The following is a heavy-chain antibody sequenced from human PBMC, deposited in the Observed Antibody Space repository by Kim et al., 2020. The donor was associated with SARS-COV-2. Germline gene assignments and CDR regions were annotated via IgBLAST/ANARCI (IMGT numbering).Heavy chain of an antibody. CDR1: GFTFSSYA. J-gene: IGHJ4*02. CDR3: AREGSGWYSIDY. CDR2: ISYDGSNK. D-gene: IGHD6-19*01. V-gene: IGHV3-30*04. Sequence: GGSLRLSCAASGFTFSSYAMHWVRQAPGKGLEWVAVISYDGSNKYYADSVKGRFTISSDNSKNTLYLQMNSLRAEDTAVYYCAREGSGWYSIDYWGQGTLVTVSS.